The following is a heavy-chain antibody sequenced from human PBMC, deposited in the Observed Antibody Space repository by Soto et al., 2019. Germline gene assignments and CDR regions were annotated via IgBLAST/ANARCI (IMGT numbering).Heavy chain of an antibody. CDR1: GFTFSSYS. J-gene: IGHJ6*02. D-gene: IGHD3-10*01. V-gene: IGHV3-21*01. CDR2: ISSSSSYI. Sequence: EVQLVESGGGLVKPGGSLRLSCAASGFTFSSYSVNWVRQAPGKGLEWVSSISSSSSYIYYADSVKGRFTISRDNAKNSLYLQMNSLRAEDTAVYYCARDLYYYGSGSYSGDYYYGIDVWGQGTTVTVSS. CDR3: ARDLYYYGSGSYSGDYYYGIDV.